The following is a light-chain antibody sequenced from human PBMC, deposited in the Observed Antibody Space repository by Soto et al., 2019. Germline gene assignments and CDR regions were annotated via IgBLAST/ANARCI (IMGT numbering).Light chain of an antibody. CDR3: LQLPYIWS. CDR1: QDVSND. Sequence: DIQMTQSPPSLSASVGDRVTITCRASQDVSNDLGWFQQKPGKAHKRLIFGASNLESGVPSRFSGTGSGTYFILTSTILQPEDCATYYCLQLPYIWSFGQGTKVDIK. V-gene: IGKV1-17*01. CDR2: GAS. J-gene: IGKJ1*01.